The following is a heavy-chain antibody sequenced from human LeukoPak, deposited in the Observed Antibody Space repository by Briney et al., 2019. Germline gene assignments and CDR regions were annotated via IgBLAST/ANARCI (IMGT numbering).Heavy chain of an antibody. CDR2: IYYSGST. V-gene: IGHV4-59*01. J-gene: IGHJ3*02. CDR1: GGSISNYY. D-gene: IGHD6-13*01. Sequence: PSETLSLTCTVSGGSISNYYWSWIRQPPGKGLEWIGYIYYSGSTNYNPSLKSRVTISVDTSKNQFSLKLSSVTAADTAVYYCARDRGAAAGGDAFDIWGQGTMVTVSS. CDR3: ARDRGAAAGGDAFDI.